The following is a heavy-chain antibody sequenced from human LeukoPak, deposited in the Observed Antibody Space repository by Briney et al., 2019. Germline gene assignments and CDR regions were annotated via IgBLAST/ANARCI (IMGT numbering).Heavy chain of an antibody. CDR1: GGSISSYY. D-gene: IGHD3-22*01. V-gene: IGHV4-59*01. Sequence: SVTLSLTCTVSGGSISSYYWSWIRQPPGKGPEWIGYIYYSGSTNYNPSLKSRVTISVDTSKNQFSLKLSSVTAADTAVYYCARGPYYYDSSGYNPYYYYYYGMDVWGQGTTVTVSS. J-gene: IGHJ6*02. CDR3: ARGPYYYDSSGYNPYYYYYYGMDV. CDR2: IYYSGST.